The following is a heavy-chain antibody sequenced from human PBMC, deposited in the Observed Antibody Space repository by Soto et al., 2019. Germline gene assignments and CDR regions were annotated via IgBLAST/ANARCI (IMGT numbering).Heavy chain of an antibody. CDR2: ISDSGVDT. CDR1: GFTSSSYA. CDR3: AKRVLYSSSWVAFDV. J-gene: IGHJ3*01. V-gene: IGHV3-23*01. Sequence: GSLRLSCVASGFTSSSYAMSWVRQAPGKGLEWVSAISDSGVDTYYAASVKGRFTISRDNSKNTLYLQMNSLRAEDTAVYYCAKRVLYSSSWVAFDVWGQGTTVTVSS. D-gene: IGHD6-13*01.